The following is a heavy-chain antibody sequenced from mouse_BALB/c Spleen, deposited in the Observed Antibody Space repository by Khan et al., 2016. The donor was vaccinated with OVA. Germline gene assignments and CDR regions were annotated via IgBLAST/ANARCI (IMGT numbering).Heavy chain of an antibody. V-gene: IGHV1-7*01. CDR2: INPTSGYT. Sequence: QVRLQQSGAELAKPGASVKMSCKASGYTFTTYWMHWVKQRPGQGLEWIGYINPTSGYTDYTQKFKDKAKLTADKSSSTAYMQLSSLTSDDSAVYYCARDRIDYWGQGTTLTVSS. J-gene: IGHJ2*01. CDR1: GYTFTTYW. CDR3: ARDRIDY.